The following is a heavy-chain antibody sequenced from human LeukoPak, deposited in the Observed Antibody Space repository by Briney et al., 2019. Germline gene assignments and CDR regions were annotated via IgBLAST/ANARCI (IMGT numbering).Heavy chain of an antibody. J-gene: IGHJ6*02. CDR1: SGSFSDHY. CDR2: SGRT. Sequence: SETLSLTCTVSSGSFSDHYWTWIRQPPGKGLEWIGYSGRTNYNPPLKSRVTISTVTSKRHFSLTLSSVTAADTAVYYCARTRRHYYGSGKNLTPWPAGLDGWGQGTTVIVS. CDR3: ARTRRHYYGSGKNLTPWPAGLDG. D-gene: IGHD3-10*01. V-gene: IGHV4-59*11.